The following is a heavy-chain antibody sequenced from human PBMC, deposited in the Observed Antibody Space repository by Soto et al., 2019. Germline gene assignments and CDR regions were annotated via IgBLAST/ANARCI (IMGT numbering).Heavy chain of an antibody. CDR1: GGSFSSYA. V-gene: IGHV1-69*12. CDR3: AKHSGRYYYHVMDV. Sequence: QVQLVQSGADVKKPGSSVKVSCKASGGSFSSYAFSWVRQAPGQGLEWMGGIIPFFGTTNYAQKFQDKVPVTAADSTSTAYMELSSLRSDDTAVYFCAKHSGRYYYHVMDVWGQGTTVTVSS. CDR2: IIPFFGTT. D-gene: IGHD1-26*01. J-gene: IGHJ6*02.